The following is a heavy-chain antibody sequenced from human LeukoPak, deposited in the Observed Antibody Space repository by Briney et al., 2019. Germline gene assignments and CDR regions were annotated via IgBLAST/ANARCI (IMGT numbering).Heavy chain of an antibody. CDR3: ARARIVVVIGPVFDY. CDR2: INHSGST. D-gene: IGHD3-22*01. Sequence: SETLSLTCAVYGGSFSGYYWSWLRQPPGKGLEWIGEINHSGSTNYNPPLKSRVTISVDTSKNQFSLKLSSVTAADTAVYYGARARIVVVIGPVFDYWGQGTLVTVSS. J-gene: IGHJ4*02. V-gene: IGHV4-34*01. CDR1: GGSFSGYY.